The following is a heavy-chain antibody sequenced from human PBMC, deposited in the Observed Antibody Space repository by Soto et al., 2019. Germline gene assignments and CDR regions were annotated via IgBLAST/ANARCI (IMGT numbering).Heavy chain of an antibody. Sequence: QLQLQESGPGLVKPSETLSLTCTVSGGSISSSSYYWGWIRQPPGKGLEGIGSIYYSGSTYYNPSPKSRVTISVETSKNQFSLKLSSVTAADTAVYYCARHPEPLGWFDPWGQGSLVTVSS. CDR3: ARHPEPLGWFDP. V-gene: IGHV4-39*01. J-gene: IGHJ5*02. D-gene: IGHD7-27*01. CDR2: IYYSGST. CDR1: GGSISSSSYY.